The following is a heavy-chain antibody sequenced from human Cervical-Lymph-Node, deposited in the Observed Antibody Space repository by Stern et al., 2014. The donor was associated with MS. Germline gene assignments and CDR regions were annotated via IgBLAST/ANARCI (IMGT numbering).Heavy chain of an antibody. D-gene: IGHD6-19*01. CDR3: ARDQTEGIAVTSIDY. Sequence: VQLVESGAEVKKPGASVKVSCKASGYTFTSYYMHWVRQAPGQGLEWMGLINPTGGRTTSAQKFHGSVTFTEETSTSPSHMDMSSLRSEDTAVYYCARDQTEGIAVTSIDYWGRGPLVTASS. V-gene: IGHV1-46*01. CDR1: GYTFTSYY. J-gene: IGHJ4*02. CDR2: INPTGGRT.